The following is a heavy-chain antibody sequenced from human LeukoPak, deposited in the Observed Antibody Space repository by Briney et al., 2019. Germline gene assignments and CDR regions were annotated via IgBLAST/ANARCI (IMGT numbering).Heavy chain of an antibody. D-gene: IGHD4-11*01. CDR3: ARAVPVKTTVTTLRAPFDY. CDR2: INHSGST. Sequence: SETLSLTCAVYGGSFSGYYWSWLRQPPGKGLEWIGEINHSGSTNYNPSLKSRVTISVDTSKNQFSLKLSSVTAADTAVYYCARAVPVKTTVTTLRAPFDYWGQGTLVTVSS. CDR1: GGSFSGYY. J-gene: IGHJ4*02. V-gene: IGHV4-34*01.